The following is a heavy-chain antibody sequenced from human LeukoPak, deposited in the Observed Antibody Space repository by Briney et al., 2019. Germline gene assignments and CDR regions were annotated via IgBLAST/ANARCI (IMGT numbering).Heavy chain of an antibody. CDR2: ISGTSGRT. CDR1: GFSFSTYA. CDR3: AKGRGISVDAGSYFFDS. J-gene: IGHJ4*02. Sequence: GGSLRLSCVASGFSFSTYAMNWVRQAPGKGLEWVSTISGTSGRTYYADSVKGRFTISRDNSKNTLDFQMNSLRVEDTAVYYCAKGRGISVDAGSYFFDSWGQGALVTVSS. V-gene: IGHV3-23*01. D-gene: IGHD6-19*01.